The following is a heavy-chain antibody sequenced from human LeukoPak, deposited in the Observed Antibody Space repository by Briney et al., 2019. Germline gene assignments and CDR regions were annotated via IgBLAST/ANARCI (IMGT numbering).Heavy chain of an antibody. J-gene: IGHJ4*02. V-gene: IGHV3-33*01. Sequence: GGPLRLSCAASGFTFSSYGMHWVRQAPGKGLEWVAVIWYDGSNKYYADSVKGRFTISRDNSKNTLYLQMNSLRAVDTAVYYCARDPGDTAMVILDYWGQGTLVTVSS. CDR2: IWYDGSNK. D-gene: IGHD5-18*01. CDR1: GFTFSSYG. CDR3: ARDPGDTAMVILDY.